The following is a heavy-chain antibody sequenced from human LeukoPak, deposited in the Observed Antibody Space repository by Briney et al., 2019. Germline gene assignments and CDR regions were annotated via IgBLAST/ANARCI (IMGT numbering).Heavy chain of an antibody. CDR2: IYYSGST. CDR1: GGSISSYY. V-gene: IGHV4-59*01. Sequence: SETLSLTCTVSGGSISSYYWSWLRQPPGKGLEWIGYIYYSGSTNYNPSLKSRVTISVDTSKKQFSLKLSSVTAADTAVYYCARDRTAWSGYYNYYYGMDVWGQGTTVTVYS. J-gene: IGHJ6*02. CDR3: ARDRTAWSGYYNYYYGMDV. D-gene: IGHD3-3*01.